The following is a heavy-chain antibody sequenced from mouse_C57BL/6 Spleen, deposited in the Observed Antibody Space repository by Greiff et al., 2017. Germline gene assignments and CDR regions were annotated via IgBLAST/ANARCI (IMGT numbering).Heavy chain of an antibody. CDR3: ALRRTFAY. CDR2: IDPSDSYT. D-gene: IGHD2-12*01. CDR1: GYTFTSYW. J-gene: IGHJ3*01. Sequence: QVQLKQPGAELVKPGASVKLSCKASGYTFTSYWMQWVKQRPGQGLEWIGEIDPSDSYTNYNQKFKGKATLTVDPSSSTAYMQLSSLTSEDSAVYYCALRRTFAYWGQGTLVTVSA. V-gene: IGHV1-50*01.